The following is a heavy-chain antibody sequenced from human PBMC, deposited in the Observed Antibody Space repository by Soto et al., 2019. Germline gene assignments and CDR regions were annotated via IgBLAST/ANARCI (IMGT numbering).Heavy chain of an antibody. Sequence: SLKVSCKASGGTFSTDSVVWVRQAPGQGLEWVGRVLPMLDITNTAQSFQGRVTMTADKSTSTAYLERTRLRSEDTAVYYCSLGSWSAETFDIWG. CDR2: VLPMLDIT. V-gene: IGHV1-69*02. D-gene: IGHD6-13*01. J-gene: IGHJ3*02. CDR3: SLGSWSAETFDI. CDR1: GGTFSTDS.